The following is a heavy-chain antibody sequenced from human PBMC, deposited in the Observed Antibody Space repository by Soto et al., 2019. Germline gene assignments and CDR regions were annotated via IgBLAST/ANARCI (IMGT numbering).Heavy chain of an antibody. CDR2: IYYSGST. D-gene: IGHD3-3*01. Sequence: SETLFLTCTVSGGSISSGGYYWSWIRQHPGKGLEWIGYIYYSGSTYYNPSLKSRVTISVDTSKNQFSLKLSSVTAADTAVYYCARVELRFLEWPYYFDYWGQGTLVTVSS. CDR3: ARVELRFLEWPYYFDY. J-gene: IGHJ4*02. V-gene: IGHV4-31*03. CDR1: GGSISSGGYY.